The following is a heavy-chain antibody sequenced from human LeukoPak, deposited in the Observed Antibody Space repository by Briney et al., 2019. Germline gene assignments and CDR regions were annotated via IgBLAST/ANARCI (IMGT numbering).Heavy chain of an antibody. CDR3: ARGGVWFGERANFDY. CDR2: MNPNSGNT. CDR1: GYTFTSYD. Sequence: GASVKVSCKASGYTFTSYDINWVRQATGQGLEWMGWMNPNSGNTGYAQTFQGRVTMTRNTSISTAYMELSSLRSEDTAVYYCARGGVWFGERANFDYWGQGTLVTVSS. J-gene: IGHJ4*02. V-gene: IGHV1-8*01. D-gene: IGHD3-10*01.